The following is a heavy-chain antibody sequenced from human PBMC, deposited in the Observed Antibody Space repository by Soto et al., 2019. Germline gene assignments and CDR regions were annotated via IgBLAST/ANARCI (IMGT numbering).Heavy chain of an antibody. V-gene: IGHV3-23*01. J-gene: IGHJ6*02. CDR3: AKGRSYYYYYGVDV. Sequence: PAGAPRSGGAGSGYDFSSRAMRCDRKDTGKGLEWVSDIIDSGASTYYADSVKGRFTISRDNSKSTLYLQMNSLRAEDTALYYCAKGRSYYYYYGVDVWGQGTTVTVSS. CDR2: IIDSGAST. CDR1: GYDFSSRA.